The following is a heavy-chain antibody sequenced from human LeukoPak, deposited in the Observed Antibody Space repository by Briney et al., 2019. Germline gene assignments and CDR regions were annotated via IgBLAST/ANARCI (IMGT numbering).Heavy chain of an antibody. CDR1: GYSISSGYY. V-gene: IGHV4-38-2*02. Sequence: SETLSLTCTVSGYSISSGYYWGWIRQPPGKGLEWIGSIYHSGSTYYNPSLKSRVTISIDTSKNHFSLKLNSVTAADTAVYYCARAPNAGGNGAFDVWGQGTMVTVSS. J-gene: IGHJ3*01. CDR2: IYHSGST. D-gene: IGHD4-23*01. CDR3: ARAPNAGGNGAFDV.